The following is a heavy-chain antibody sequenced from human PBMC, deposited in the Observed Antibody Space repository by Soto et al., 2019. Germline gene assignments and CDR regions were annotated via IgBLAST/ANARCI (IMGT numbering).Heavy chain of an antibody. V-gene: IGHV1-18*01. Sequence: ASVKVSCKASGYTFTNYGISWVRQAPGQGLEWMGWINTYNGHTHYAQQLQGRVTMTTDTSTGTAFMELRSLGSGDTAVYYCARNCSGGNCYFTDSWGQGTLVTVSS. CDR2: INTYNGHT. CDR3: ARNCSGGNCYFTDS. D-gene: IGHD2-15*01. J-gene: IGHJ4*02. CDR1: GYTFTNYG.